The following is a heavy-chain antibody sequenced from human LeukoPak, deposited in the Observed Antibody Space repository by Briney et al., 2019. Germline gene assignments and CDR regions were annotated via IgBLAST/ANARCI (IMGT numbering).Heavy chain of an antibody. CDR1: GGSISSGGYY. D-gene: IGHD5-12*01. Sequence: SQTLSLTCTVSGGSISSGGYYWSWIRQHPGKGLEWIGYIYYSGSTYYNPSLKSRVTISVDTSKNQFSLKLSSVTAADTAVYYCARDESRGYNGMDVWGQGTTVTVSS. CDR3: ARDESRGYNGMDV. J-gene: IGHJ6*02. V-gene: IGHV4-31*03. CDR2: IYYSGST.